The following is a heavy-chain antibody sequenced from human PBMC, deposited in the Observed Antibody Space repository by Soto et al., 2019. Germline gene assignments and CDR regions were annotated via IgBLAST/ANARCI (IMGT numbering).Heavy chain of an antibody. D-gene: IGHD1-26*01. J-gene: IGHJ4*01. CDR3: ARGEQYSGRIFDY. CDR1: GDSVSSTSAG. Sequence: SQTLSLTCAITGDSVSSTSAGWSWVRQSPSRGLEWLGRTYYRSKWYYEYAVSVRGRITINPDTSKNQYSLQLSSVTPEDTAVYFCARGEQYSGRIFDYWGQGTLVTVSS. V-gene: IGHV6-1*01. CDR2: TYYRSKWYY.